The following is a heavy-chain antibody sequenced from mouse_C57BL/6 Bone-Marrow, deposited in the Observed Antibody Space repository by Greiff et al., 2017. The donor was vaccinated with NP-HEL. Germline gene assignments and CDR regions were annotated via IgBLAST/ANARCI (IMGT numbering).Heavy chain of an antibody. J-gene: IGHJ2*01. V-gene: IGHV3-8*01. CDR2: ISYSGST. Sequence: EVHLVESGPGLAKPSQTLSLTCSVTGYSITSDYWNWIRKFPGNKLEYMGYISYSGSTYYNPSLKSRISITRDTSKNQYYLQLNSVTTEDTATYYCARSPNYGSSYDYFDYWGQGTTLTVSS. CDR3: ARSPNYGSSYDYFDY. D-gene: IGHD1-1*01. CDR1: GYSITSDY.